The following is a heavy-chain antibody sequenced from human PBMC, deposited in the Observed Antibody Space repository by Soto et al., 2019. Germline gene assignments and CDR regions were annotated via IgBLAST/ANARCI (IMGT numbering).Heavy chain of an antibody. CDR2: IYYSGST. J-gene: IGHJ3*02. Sequence: SETLSLTCTVSGGSISSGDYYWSWIRQPPGKGLEWIGYIYYSGSTYYNPSLRSRVTISVDTSKNQFSLKLSSVTAADTAVYYCAKSRGNSGAFDIWGQGTMVTVSS. CDR3: AKSRGNSGAFDI. V-gene: IGHV4-30-4*01. D-gene: IGHD2-21*02. CDR1: GGSISSGDYY.